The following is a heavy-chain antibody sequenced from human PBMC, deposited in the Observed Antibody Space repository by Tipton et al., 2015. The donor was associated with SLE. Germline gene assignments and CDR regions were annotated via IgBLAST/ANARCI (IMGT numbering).Heavy chain of an antibody. J-gene: IGHJ6*03. CDR3: ARRVSSSWPYYYYYMDV. D-gene: IGHD6-13*01. CDR1: GFTFSSYE. V-gene: IGHV3-48*03. Sequence: SLRLPCAASGFTFSSYEMNWVRQAPGKGLEWVSYISSSGSTIYYADSVKGRFTISRDNAKNSLYLQMNSLRAEDTAVYYCARRVSSSWPYYYYYMDVWGKGTTVTVSS. CDR2: ISSSGSTI.